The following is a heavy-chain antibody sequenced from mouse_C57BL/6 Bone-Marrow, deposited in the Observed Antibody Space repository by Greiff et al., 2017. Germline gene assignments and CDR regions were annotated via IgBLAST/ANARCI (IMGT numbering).Heavy chain of an antibody. CDR3: ARSGPLGRSFDY. CDR2: IYPTSGRT. CDR1: GYTFTSYW. D-gene: IGHD4-1*01. Sequence: QVQLQQPGAELVKPGASVKMSCKASGYTFTSYWITWVKQRPGQGLEWIGDIYPTSGRTNYNEKFKSKAILTVDPSSNTACMQLSSLTSEDSAVFYCARSGPLGRSFDYWGQGTTLTVSS. V-gene: IGHV1-55*01. J-gene: IGHJ2*01.